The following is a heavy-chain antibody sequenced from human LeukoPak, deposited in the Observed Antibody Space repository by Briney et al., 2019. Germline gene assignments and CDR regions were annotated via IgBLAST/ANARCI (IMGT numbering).Heavy chain of an antibody. D-gene: IGHD6-19*01. J-gene: IGHJ4*02. Sequence: GGSLRLSCAASGFTFRTSGMNWVRQAPGKGLEWVSYISSSGSTIYYADSVKGRFTISRDNAKNSLYLQMNSLRAEDTAVYYCARDLIAVAGTVYWGQGTLVTVSS. CDR3: ARDLIAVAGTVY. CDR1: GFTFRTSG. V-gene: IGHV3-48*04. CDR2: ISSSGSTI.